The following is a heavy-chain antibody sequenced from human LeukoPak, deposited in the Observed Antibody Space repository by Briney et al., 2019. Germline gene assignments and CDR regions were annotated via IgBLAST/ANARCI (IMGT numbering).Heavy chain of an antibody. V-gene: IGHV3-48*02. D-gene: IGHD3-9*01. Sequence: TGGSLRLSCAASGFTFSDYSINWVRQAPGKGLEWVSFISSRSSSIYYGDSVKGRFTISRDNAKKSLYLQMNSLRDEDTAVYYCARVGYDILTGFHYWGQGTLVTVSS. J-gene: IGHJ4*02. CDR3: ARVGYDILTGFHY. CDR1: GFTFSDYS. CDR2: ISSRSSSI.